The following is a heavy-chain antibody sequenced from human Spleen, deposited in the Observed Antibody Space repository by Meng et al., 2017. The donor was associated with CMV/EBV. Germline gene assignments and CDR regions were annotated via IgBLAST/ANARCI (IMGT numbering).Heavy chain of an antibody. D-gene: IGHD5/OR15-5a*01. V-gene: IGHV1-2*02. Sequence: FPGYYIHWVRQAPGHGLGWMGWINPDRGGTHFAQKFQGRVTMTRDTSITTAYMELSRLTSDDMAVYYCAGRMTVSPSAFRRYFVDYWGQGTLVTVSS. CDR3: AGRMTVSPSAFRRYFVDY. CDR2: INPDRGGT. CDR1: FPGYY. J-gene: IGHJ4*02.